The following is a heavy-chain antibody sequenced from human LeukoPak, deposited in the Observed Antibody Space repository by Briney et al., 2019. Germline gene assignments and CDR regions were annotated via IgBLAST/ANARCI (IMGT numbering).Heavy chain of an antibody. CDR2: IYHSGKS. CDR3: ARGYSSSWYFNWFDP. Sequence: SETLSLTCSVSGYSISSGYYWDWIRQPPGKGLEWIASIYHSGKSYYNPSLESRVTISVDTSKNQFSLKLSSVTAADTAVYYCARGYSSSWYFNWFDPWGQGTLVTVSS. V-gene: IGHV4-38-2*02. D-gene: IGHD6-13*01. J-gene: IGHJ5*02. CDR1: GYSISSGYY.